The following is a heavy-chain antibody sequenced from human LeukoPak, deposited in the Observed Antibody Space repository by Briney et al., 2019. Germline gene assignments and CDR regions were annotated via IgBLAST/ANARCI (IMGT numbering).Heavy chain of an antibody. Sequence: GGSLRLSCSASGFTFSSYAMHWVRQAPGKGLEYVSAISSNGGSTYYADSVKGRFTISRDNSKNTLYLQMNSLRAEDTAVYYCARAARIAVAGIKSSFDHWGQGTLVTVSS. J-gene: IGHJ4*02. CDR3: ARAARIAVAGIKSSFDH. D-gene: IGHD6-19*01. CDR2: ISSNGGST. V-gene: IGHV3-64*04. CDR1: GFTFSSYA.